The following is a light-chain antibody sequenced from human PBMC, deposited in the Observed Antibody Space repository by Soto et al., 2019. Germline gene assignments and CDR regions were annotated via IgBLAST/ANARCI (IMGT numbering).Light chain of an antibody. CDR1: QSVSSN. CDR3: HQYNNWPIFT. Sequence: IVLTQSPAPLSVSQGDRATLFCRASQSVSSNLAWYQQTPFQDPRLLLYDASTRATGIPARFSGRGAGIEVTHTISSLPSEDFAVYYYHQYNNWPIFTFGHGTKVDSK. V-gene: IGKV3-15*01. J-gene: IGKJ3*01. CDR2: DAS.